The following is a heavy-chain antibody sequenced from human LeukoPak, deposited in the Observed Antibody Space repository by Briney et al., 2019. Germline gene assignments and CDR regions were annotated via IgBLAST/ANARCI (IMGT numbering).Heavy chain of an antibody. J-gene: IGHJ3*02. Sequence: ASVKVSCKVSGYTLTELSMHWVRQAPGKGLEWMGGFDPEDGETIYAQKFQGRVTMTEDTSTDTAYMELSSLRSEDTAVYYCARVGYYGSGSSDAFDIWGQGTMVTVSS. D-gene: IGHD3-10*01. V-gene: IGHV1-24*01. CDR3: ARVGYYGSGSSDAFDI. CDR1: GYTLTELS. CDR2: FDPEDGET.